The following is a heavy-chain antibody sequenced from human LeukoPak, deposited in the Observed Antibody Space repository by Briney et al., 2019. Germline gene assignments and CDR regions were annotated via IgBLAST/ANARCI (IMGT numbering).Heavy chain of an antibody. CDR2: INPSGGST. CDR1: GYTFTSYY. V-gene: IGHV1-46*01. Sequence: ASVKVSCKASGYTFTSYYTHWVRQAPGQGLEWMGIINPSGGSTSYAQKFQGRVTMTRDMSTSTVYMELSSLRSEDTAVYYCARTGYCSSTSCSPDDNWFDPWGQGTLVTVSS. J-gene: IGHJ5*02. D-gene: IGHD2-2*01. CDR3: ARTGYCSSTSCSPDDNWFDP.